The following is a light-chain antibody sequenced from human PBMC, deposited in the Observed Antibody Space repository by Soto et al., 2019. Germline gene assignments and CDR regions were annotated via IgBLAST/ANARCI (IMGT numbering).Light chain of an antibody. J-gene: IGLJ1*01. CDR3: CSYTGSHTLYV. CDR1: SSDVGGYNY. CDR2: DVN. V-gene: IGLV2-11*01. Sequence: SVLTQPRSVSGSPGQSVTISCTGSSSDVGGYNYVSWYQQHPGKAPQLMIYDVNKRPSGVPDRFSGSKSGNTASLTIPGLQAEDEADYYCCSYTGSHTLYVFGAGTKVTVL.